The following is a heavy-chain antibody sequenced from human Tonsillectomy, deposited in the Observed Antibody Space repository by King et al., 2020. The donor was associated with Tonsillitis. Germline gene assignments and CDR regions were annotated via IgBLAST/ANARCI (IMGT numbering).Heavy chain of an antibody. J-gene: IGHJ6*03. V-gene: IGHV4-34*01. CDR3: ARGRRYSSSSGTYYYYYYMDV. D-gene: IGHD6-6*01. CDR2: INHSGST. Sequence: VQLQQWGAGLLKPSETLSLTCAVSGGSFSGYYWSWIRQPPGKGLEWIGEINHSGSTNYNPSLKSRVPISVDTSKNQFSLKLSSVTAADTAVYYCARGRRYSSSSGTYYYYYYMDVWGNGTTVTVSS. CDR1: GGSFSGYY.